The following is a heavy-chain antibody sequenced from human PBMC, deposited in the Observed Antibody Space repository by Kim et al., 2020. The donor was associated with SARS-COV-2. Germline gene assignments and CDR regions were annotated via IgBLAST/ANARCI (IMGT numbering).Heavy chain of an antibody. D-gene: IGHD3-10*01. CDR2: IKGVGSKN. Sequence: GGSLRLSCATSGFSFSTYWMNWVHQAPGKGPEWVATIKGVGSKNDYADSVKGRFTISRDIAKNSLFLQMNNLRVEDTAVYYCARDRGVGAYPWGYWGQGTLVTVSS. V-gene: IGHV3-7*01. CDR3: ARDRGVGAYPWGY. J-gene: IGHJ4*02. CDR1: GFSFSTYW.